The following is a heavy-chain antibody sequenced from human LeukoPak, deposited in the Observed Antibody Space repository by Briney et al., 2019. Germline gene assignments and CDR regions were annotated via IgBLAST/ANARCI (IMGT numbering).Heavy chain of an antibody. CDR1: GGSISTYY. D-gene: IGHD2-21*02. CDR3: ARSRTYCGGDCPFDY. Sequence: SETLSLTCTVSGGSISTYYWSWIRQPPGKGLEWIAYIYYSGSTNYNPSLKSRVTISVDASKNQFSLKLSSVTAADTAVYYCARSRTYCGGDCPFDYWGQGTLVTVSS. CDR2: IYYSGST. J-gene: IGHJ4*02. V-gene: IGHV4-59*01.